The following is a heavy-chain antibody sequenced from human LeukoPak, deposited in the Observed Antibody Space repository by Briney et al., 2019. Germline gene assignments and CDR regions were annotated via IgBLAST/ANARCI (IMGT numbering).Heavy chain of an antibody. CDR2: ISGSGDNT. V-gene: IGHV3-23*01. CDR3: AKRSGYTTGWFFDF. D-gene: IGHD6-19*01. CDR1: GLNFSRYA. J-gene: IGHJ4*02. Sequence: GGSLRLSCAASGLNFSRYAMSWVRQAPGKGVEGVSSISGSGDNTYCAESVKGRFTISRDNSKNTLFLQMNSLRAEDTAVFYCAKRSGYTTGWFFDFWGQGTLVTVSS.